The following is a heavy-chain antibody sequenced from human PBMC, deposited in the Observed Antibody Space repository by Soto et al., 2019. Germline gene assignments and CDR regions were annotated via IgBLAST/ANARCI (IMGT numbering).Heavy chain of an antibody. CDR3: ASAIAVADPYYFDY. CDR2: ISYDGSNK. Sequence: PGGSLRLSCAASGFTFSSYAMHWVRQAPGKGLEWGAVISYDGSNKYYADSVKGRFTISRDNSKNTLYLQRNSLRAEDTAVYYCASAIAVADPYYFDYWGQGTLVTVSS. CDR1: GFTFSSYA. D-gene: IGHD6-19*01. J-gene: IGHJ4*02. V-gene: IGHV3-30-3*01.